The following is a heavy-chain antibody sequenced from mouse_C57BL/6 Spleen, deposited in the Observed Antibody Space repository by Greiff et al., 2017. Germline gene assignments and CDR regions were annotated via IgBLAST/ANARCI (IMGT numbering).Heavy chain of an antibody. V-gene: IGHV3-8*01. CDR2: ISYSGST. D-gene: IGHD4-1*01. Sequence: EVKLQESGPGLAKPSQTLSLTCSVTGYSITSDYWNWFRQFPGNKLEYMGYISYSGSTYYNPSLKNRISITRDTSKNQYYLQLNSVTTEDTATYYCARIADWEYYFDYWGQGTTLTVSS. CDR3: ARIADWEYYFDY. CDR1: GYSITSDY. J-gene: IGHJ2*01.